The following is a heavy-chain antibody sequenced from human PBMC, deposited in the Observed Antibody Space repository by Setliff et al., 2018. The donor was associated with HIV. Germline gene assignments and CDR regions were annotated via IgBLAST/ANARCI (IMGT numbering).Heavy chain of an antibody. J-gene: IGHJ5*02. CDR2: ISVYNGDT. CDR3: ARGPRCSAANCYTLSYFDP. CDR1: GYSSTSYG. Sequence: EASVKVSCKASGYSSTSYGIAWVRQAPGQGLEWMGWISVYNGDTKYAQKLQDRVTMTIDTATRTAYMEVRSLRPDDTAVYYCARGPRCSAANCYTLSYFDPWGQGALVTVSS. D-gene: IGHD2-15*01. V-gene: IGHV1-18*01.